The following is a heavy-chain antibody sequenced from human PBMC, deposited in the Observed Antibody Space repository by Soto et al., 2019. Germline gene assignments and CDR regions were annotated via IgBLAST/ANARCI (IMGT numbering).Heavy chain of an antibody. J-gene: IGHJ1*01. V-gene: IGHV1-69*01. CDR3: ATGGGGNSFQH. Sequence: QVQLVQSGAEVKKPGSSVKVSCKASGGTFSSYAISWVRQAPGQGLEWMGGIIAIFGTANYAEKFQGTITITADESTSTAYMELSSLRSEDTAMYYCATGGGGNSFQHWGQGTLVTVSS. CDR1: GGTFSSYA. CDR2: IIAIFGTA. D-gene: IGHD2-21*01.